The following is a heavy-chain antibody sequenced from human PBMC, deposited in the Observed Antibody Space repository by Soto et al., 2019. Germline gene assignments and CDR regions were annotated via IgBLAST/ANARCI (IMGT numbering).Heavy chain of an antibody. D-gene: IGHD5-12*01. J-gene: IGHJ4*02. Sequence: EVQLLESGGGLVQPGGSLRLSCAASGFTFATYIMSWVRQTPGKGLEWVSAITGSDGRTYYADSVKGRFTISRDNSKNTLYLQMNSLGAEDTAVYYCAKNSAATIRVGFDYWGQGTLVTVSS. CDR1: GFTFATYI. CDR2: ITGSDGRT. V-gene: IGHV3-23*01. CDR3: AKNSAATIRVGFDY.